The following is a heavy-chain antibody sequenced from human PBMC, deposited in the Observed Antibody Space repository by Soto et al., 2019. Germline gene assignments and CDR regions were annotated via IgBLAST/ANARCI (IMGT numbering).Heavy chain of an antibody. V-gene: IGHV3-30*18. Sequence: QVQLVESGGGVVQPGRSLRLSCAASGFSLSSYGMHWVRQAPGKGLEWVAVSSYDGTDKFYAASVRGRFTISRDNSKNTLYLQLNSLRAEDTAVYYCAKDSDPVSTSSGDVWGQGTTVTVSS. CDR3: AKDSDPVSTSSGDV. J-gene: IGHJ6*02. D-gene: IGHD6-25*01. CDR2: SSYDGTDK. CDR1: GFSLSSYG.